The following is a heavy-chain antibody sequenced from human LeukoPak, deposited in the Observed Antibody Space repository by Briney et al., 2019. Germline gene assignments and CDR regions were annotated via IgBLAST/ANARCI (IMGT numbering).Heavy chain of an antibody. Sequence: GSLRLSCAASGFTFSSYWMSWVRQAPGKGQEWVANIKQDGSEKYYVDSVKGRFTISRDNAKNSLYLQMNSLRAEDTAVYYCARDGVGWYFDYWGQGTLVTVSS. J-gene: IGHJ4*02. D-gene: IGHD6-19*01. V-gene: IGHV3-7*01. CDR1: GFTFSSYW. CDR2: IKQDGSEK. CDR3: ARDGVGWYFDY.